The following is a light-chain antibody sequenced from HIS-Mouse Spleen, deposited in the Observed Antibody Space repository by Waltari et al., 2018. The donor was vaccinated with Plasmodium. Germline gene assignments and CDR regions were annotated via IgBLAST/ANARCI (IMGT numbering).Light chain of an antibody. V-gene: IGKV4-1*01. CDR1: QSVLYSSNNKNY. CDR2: WAS. Sequence: DIVMTQSPDSLAVSLGERATINCKSSQSVLYSSNNKNYLAWYQQKPGQPPKLLIYWASTRESGVPDRVSGSGSGTDFTLTISSLQAEDFAVYYCQQYGSSPYTFGQGTKLEIK. J-gene: IGKJ2*01. CDR3: QQYGSSPYT.